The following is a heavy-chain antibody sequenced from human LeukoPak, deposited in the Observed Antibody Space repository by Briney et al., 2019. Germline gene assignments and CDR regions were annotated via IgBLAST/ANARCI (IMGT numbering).Heavy chain of an antibody. V-gene: IGHV4-34*01. CDR1: GDSISSYY. Sequence: SETLSLTCTVSGDSISSYYWSWIRQPPGKGLEWIGEINHRGSTKYNPSLKSRVTISVDTSKNQFSLNLRSATAADTAVYYCARGDILTGYSYWGQGTLVTVSS. D-gene: IGHD3-9*01. J-gene: IGHJ4*02. CDR3: ARGDILTGYSY. CDR2: INHRGST.